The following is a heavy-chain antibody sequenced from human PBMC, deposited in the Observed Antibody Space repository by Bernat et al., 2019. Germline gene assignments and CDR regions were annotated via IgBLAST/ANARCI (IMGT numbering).Heavy chain of an antibody. D-gene: IGHD3-3*01. CDR3: ARQAYYDFWSGYYGDYYYGMDV. CDR2: IYYSGRT. Sequence: QLQLQESGPGLVKPSETLSLTCTVSGGSISSSSYYWGWIRQPPGKGLEWIGSIYYSGRTYYNPSLKSRVTISVDTSKNQFSLKLSSVTAADTAVYYCARQAYYDFWSGYYGDYYYGMDVWGQGTTVTVSS. V-gene: IGHV4-39*01. CDR1: GGSISSSSYY. J-gene: IGHJ6*02.